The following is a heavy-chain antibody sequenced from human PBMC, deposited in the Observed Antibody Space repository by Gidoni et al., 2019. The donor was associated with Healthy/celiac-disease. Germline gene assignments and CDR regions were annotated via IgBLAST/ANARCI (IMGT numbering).Heavy chain of an antibody. J-gene: IGHJ1*01. D-gene: IGHD6-13*01. CDR3: ARGAPNSSSFSAEYFQH. CDR2: VNPYGGGT. CDR1: GYPLTVYY. Sequence: QVQLVQAGAEVNKPGHLVKVSCKPSGYPLTVYYMHWVRQAPGQGLEWMGWVNPYGGGTNYAQKFQGRVTMTRDTSISTGYMELNRLRSDVTAVYYCARGAPNSSSFSAEYFQHWGQGTLVTVSS. V-gene: IGHV1-2*02.